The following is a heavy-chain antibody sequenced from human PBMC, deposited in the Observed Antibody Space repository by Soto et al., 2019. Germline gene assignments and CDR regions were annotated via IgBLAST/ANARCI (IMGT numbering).Heavy chain of an antibody. D-gene: IGHD6-13*01. CDR3: ARGGGRAAAGSRYGMDV. CDR1: GYTFTSYY. J-gene: IGHJ6*02. Sequence: ASVKVSCKASGYTFTSYYMHWVRQAPGQGLEWMGIINPSGGSTSYAQKFQGRVTMTRDTSTSTVYMELSSLRSEDTAVYYCARGGGRAAAGSRYGMDVLGQGTTVPVSS. V-gene: IGHV1-46*01. CDR2: INPSGGST.